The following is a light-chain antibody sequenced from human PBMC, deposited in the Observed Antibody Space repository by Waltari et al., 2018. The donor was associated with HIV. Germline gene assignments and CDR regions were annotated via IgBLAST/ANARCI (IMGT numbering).Light chain of an antibody. Sequence: EIVLTQSPGTLSLSPGERATLSCRASQSVSSSYLAWYQQKPGQAPSLLIYGASSSATDTPEMFRGSGSGTDFTLTLSRLEPEDFAVYYCQQYGSSLVTFGGGTKVEIK. J-gene: IGKJ4*01. CDR2: GAS. CDR3: QQYGSSLVT. V-gene: IGKV3-20*01. CDR1: QSVSSSY.